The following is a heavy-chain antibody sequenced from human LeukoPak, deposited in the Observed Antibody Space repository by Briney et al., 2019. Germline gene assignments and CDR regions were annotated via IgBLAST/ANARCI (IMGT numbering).Heavy chain of an antibody. V-gene: IGHV1-2*02. CDR1: GYTFTSYY. Sequence: ASVKVSCKASGYTFTSYYMHWVRQAPGQGLEWKGWISPNSGGTNYAQKFQGRVTMTRDTSISTAYMELSRLRSDDTAVYYCASIGPHYYDSSGSLDAFDIWGQGTMVTVSS. D-gene: IGHD3-22*01. CDR3: ASIGPHYYDSSGSLDAFDI. J-gene: IGHJ3*02. CDR2: ISPNSGGT.